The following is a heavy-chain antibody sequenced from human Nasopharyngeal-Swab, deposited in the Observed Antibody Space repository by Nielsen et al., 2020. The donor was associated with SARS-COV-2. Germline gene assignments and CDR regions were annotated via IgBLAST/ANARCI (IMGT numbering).Heavy chain of an antibody. J-gene: IGHJ3*01. V-gene: IGHV4-34*01. CDR3: AREIRGGSSHDAFDV. D-gene: IGHD2-15*01. Sequence: WIRQPPGKGLEWIGEINHSGSTNYNPSLKSRVTISVDTSKNQFSLKLISVTAADTAVYYCAREIRGGSSHDAFDVWGQGTMVTVSS. CDR2: INHSGST.